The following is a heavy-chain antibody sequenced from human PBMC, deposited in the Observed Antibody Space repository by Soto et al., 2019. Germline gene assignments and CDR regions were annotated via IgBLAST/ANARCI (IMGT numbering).Heavy chain of an antibody. CDR3: TRGERDSRISN. D-gene: IGHD6-13*01. J-gene: IGHJ4*02. Sequence: PSETLSLTCAVYGGSFSGYYWSWIRQPPGKGLEWIGEINHSGSAYYNPSLKSRVTISVDTSKNQFSLKLSSVTAADTAVYYCTRGERDSRISNWGQGTLVTV. V-gene: IGHV4-34*01. CDR1: GGSFSGYY. CDR2: INHSGSA.